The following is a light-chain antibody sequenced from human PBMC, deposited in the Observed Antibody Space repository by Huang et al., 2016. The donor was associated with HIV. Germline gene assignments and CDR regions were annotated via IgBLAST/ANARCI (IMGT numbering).Light chain of an antibody. CDR2: NAS. J-gene: IGKJ2*01. V-gene: IGKV1-5*03. CDR1: QTISTW. CDR3: QQYNTYPYT. Sequence: DIQMTQSPSTLSASVGDRVTITCRASQTISTWLAWYQQKPGRAPKLLIHNASTLESGVPSRFSGSGSGTEFTLTISRLQPDDYATYYCQQYNTYPYTFGQGTKLEIK.